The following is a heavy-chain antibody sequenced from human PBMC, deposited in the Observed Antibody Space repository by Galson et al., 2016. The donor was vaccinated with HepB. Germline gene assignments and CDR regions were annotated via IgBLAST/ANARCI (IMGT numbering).Heavy chain of an antibody. CDR3: AKWRGGLWTNYYIDH. D-gene: IGHD3/OR15-3a*01. CDR1: GFTFSDYA. CDR2: IHNAPDVT. J-gene: IGHJ5*02. V-gene: IGHV3-23*01. Sequence: SLRLSCAAAGFTFSDYAMTWVRQAPGKGLEWLSIIHNAPDVTYYANSVKGRFTISRDNSKNTLYLQLNSLRAEDTAGYYCAKWRGGLWTNYYIDHWGQGTLVTVTS.